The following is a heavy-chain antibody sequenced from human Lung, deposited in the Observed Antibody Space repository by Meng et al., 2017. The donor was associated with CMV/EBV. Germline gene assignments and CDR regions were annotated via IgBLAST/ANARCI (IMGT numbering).Heavy chain of an antibody. CDR1: GGSISSSNW. CDR2: IYHSGST. J-gene: IGHJ4*02. V-gene: IGHV4-4*02. Sequence: QVELPEAGPGLVKPSWTLALTCAVSGGSISSSNWWSWVRQPPGKGLEWIGEIYHSGSTNYNPSLKSRVTISVDKSKNQFSLKLSSVTAADTAVYYCARVVTALWGYYFDYWGQGTLVTVSS. D-gene: IGHD2-21*02. CDR3: ARVVTALWGYYFDY.